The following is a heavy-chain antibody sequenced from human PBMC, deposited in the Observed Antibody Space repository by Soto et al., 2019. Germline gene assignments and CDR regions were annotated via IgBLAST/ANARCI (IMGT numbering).Heavy chain of an antibody. CDR1: GFTFSNAW. D-gene: IGHD3-10*01. V-gene: IGHV3-15*01. Sequence: EVQLVESGGGLVKPGGSLRLSCAASGFTFSNAWMSWVRQAPGKGLEWVGRIKSNTDGGTTDYAAPVKGRFTISRDDSQNTMYLQMNNLRAEDTAVYYCARVPGRLWGRGTLVTVAS. CDR3: ARVPGRL. J-gene: IGHJ4*02. CDR2: IKSNTDGGTT.